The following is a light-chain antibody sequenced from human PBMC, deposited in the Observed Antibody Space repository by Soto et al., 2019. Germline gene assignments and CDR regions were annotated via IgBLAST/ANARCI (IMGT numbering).Light chain of an antibody. J-gene: IGKJ4*01. CDR2: AAS. CDR3: HQLSSYPLT. CDR1: QGISSY. Sequence: IQLTQSPSSLSASVGDRVTITCRASQGISSYLGWYQQKPGKAPKLLIYAASTLQSGVPSRFSGSGSGTDFTLTISSLQSEDFATYYCHQLSSYPLTFGGGTKVDIK. V-gene: IGKV1-9*01.